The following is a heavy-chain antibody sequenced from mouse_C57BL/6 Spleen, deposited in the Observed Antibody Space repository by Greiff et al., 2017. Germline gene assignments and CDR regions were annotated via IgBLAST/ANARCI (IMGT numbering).Heavy chain of an antibody. CDR2: IDPETGGT. V-gene: IGHV1-15*01. D-gene: IGHD1-1*01. CDR1: GYTFTDYE. CDR3: TNLLLRSDYYAMDY. Sequence: KQSGAELVRPGASVTLSCKASGYTFTDYEMHWVKQTPVHGLEWIGAIDPETGGTAYNQKFKGKAILTADKSSSTAYMELRSLTSEDSAVYYCTNLLLRSDYYAMDYWGQGTSVTVSS. J-gene: IGHJ4*01.